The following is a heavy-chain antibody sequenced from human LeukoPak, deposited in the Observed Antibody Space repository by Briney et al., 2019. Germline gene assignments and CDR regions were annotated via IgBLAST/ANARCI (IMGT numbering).Heavy chain of an antibody. D-gene: IGHD2-2*01. V-gene: IGHV4-39*02. CDR2: IHYSGTT. Sequence: SETLSLTCTVSGGSISSGNYYWGWIRQPPGKGLDWIASIHYSGTTYYNPSLKSRVTISVDTSKNHLSLKLSSVTAADTAVYYCARGPTYQPIDSWGQGTLVTVSS. CDR3: ARGPTYQPIDS. J-gene: IGHJ4*02. CDR1: GGSISSGNYY.